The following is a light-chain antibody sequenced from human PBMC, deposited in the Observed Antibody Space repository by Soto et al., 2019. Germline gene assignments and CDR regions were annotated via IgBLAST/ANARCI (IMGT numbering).Light chain of an antibody. CDR1: SSDVGGYNY. Sequence: QSALTQPASVSGSPGQSITISCTGTSSDVGGYNYVSWYQQHPGKAPKLMIYEVSNRPSGVSNRFSGSKSGNTASLTISGRQAEYEADYYCSSYTSSSTPVFGGGTKLTVL. CDR3: SSYTSSSTPV. CDR2: EVS. V-gene: IGLV2-14*01. J-gene: IGLJ3*02.